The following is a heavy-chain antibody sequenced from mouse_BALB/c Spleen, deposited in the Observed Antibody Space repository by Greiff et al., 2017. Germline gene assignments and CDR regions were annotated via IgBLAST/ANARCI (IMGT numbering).Heavy chain of an antibody. CDR3: ARTGNYVGWFAY. J-gene: IGHJ3*01. CDR1: GFTFSDYY. CDR2: ISDGGSYT. Sequence: EVQLVESGGGLVKPGGSLKLSCAASGFTFSDYYMYWVRQTPEKRLEWVATISDGGSYTYYPDSVKGRFTISRDNAKNNLYLQMSSLKSEDTAMYYCARTGNYVGWFAYWGQGTLVTVSA. D-gene: IGHD2-1*01. V-gene: IGHV5-4*02.